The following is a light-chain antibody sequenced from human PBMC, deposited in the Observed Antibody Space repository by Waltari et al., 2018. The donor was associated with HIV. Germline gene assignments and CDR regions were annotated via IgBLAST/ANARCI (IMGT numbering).Light chain of an antibody. V-gene: IGLV3-25*03. Sequence: SYDLPPPPPVSVSPRPPATTPCSCDASPTQYAYWYQQKPGQAPVVVIYKDSDRPSGIPERFSGASSGTTVTLTISGVQAEDEADYYCQSSDSSGNYWAFGGGTKLTVL. J-gene: IGLJ3*02. CDR2: KDS. CDR1: ASPTQY. CDR3: QSSDSSGNYWA.